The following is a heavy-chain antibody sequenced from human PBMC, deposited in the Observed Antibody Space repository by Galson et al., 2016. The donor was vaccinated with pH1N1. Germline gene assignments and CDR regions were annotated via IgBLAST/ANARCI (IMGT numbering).Heavy chain of an antibody. V-gene: IGHV2-5*02. CDR3: AHSDSYDGLDV. CDR2: IYWDDDR. J-gene: IGHJ6*02. CDR1: GFSLSTTGVG. Sequence: PALVKPTQTLTLACTFSGFSLSTTGVGVGWIRQPPGKALEWLALIYWDDDRRFSPSLKSRLTITKDPSKKQVFLRMTNMDPVDTATYYCAHSDSYDGLDVWGQGTTVTVSS. D-gene: IGHD2-21*01.